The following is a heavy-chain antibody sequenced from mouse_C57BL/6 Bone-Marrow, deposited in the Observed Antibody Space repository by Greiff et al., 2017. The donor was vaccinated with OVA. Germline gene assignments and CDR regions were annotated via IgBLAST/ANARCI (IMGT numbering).Heavy chain of an antibody. V-gene: IGHV1-19*01. CDR3: ADLLWSHLDY. CDR1: GYTFTDYY. J-gene: IGHJ2*01. CDR2: INPYNGGT. Sequence: VQLQQSGSVLVKPGASVKMSCKASGYTFTDYYMNWVKQSHGKSLEWIGVINPYNGGTSYNQKFKGKATLTVDKSSSTAYMELNSLTSEDSAVYYCADLLWSHLDYWGQGTTLTVSS. D-gene: IGHD2-1*01.